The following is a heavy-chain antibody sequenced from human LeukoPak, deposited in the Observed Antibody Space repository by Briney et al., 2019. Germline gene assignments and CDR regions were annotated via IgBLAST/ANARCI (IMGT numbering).Heavy chain of an antibody. Sequence: GGSLRLSCAASGFTFSTYLMNWVRQAPGKGLEWVSSISSSSSYIYYADSVKGRFTISRDNAKNSLYLQMNSLRAEDTAVYYCARLRYYDILTGSSPPFDYWGQGTLVTVSS. D-gene: IGHD3-9*01. V-gene: IGHV3-21*01. J-gene: IGHJ4*02. CDR3: ARLRYYDILTGSSPPFDY. CDR2: ISSSSSYI. CDR1: GFTFSTYL.